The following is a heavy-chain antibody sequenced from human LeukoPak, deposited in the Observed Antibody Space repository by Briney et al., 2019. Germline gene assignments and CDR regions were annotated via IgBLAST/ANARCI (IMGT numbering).Heavy chain of an antibody. D-gene: IGHD5-18*01. Sequence: GGSLRLSCAASGFTFSSYEMNWVRQAPGKGLEWVSYISSSGSTIYYADSVKGRFTISRDNAKNPLYLQMNSLRAEDTAVYYCASNTAMDSYYYYMDVWGKGTTVTVSS. J-gene: IGHJ6*03. V-gene: IGHV3-48*03. CDR1: GFTFSSYE. CDR3: ASNTAMDSYYYYMDV. CDR2: ISSSGSTI.